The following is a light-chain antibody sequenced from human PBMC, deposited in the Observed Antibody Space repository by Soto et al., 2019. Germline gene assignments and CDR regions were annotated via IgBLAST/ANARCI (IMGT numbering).Light chain of an antibody. CDR3: QQSYNAPRT. V-gene: IGKV1-8*01. J-gene: IGKJ1*01. Sequence: AIRMTQSPSSFSASTGDRVTITCRASQGSSSYLAWYQQKPGKAPKLLIYAASTLQSGVPSRFSGSGSGTDFTLTISSLQPEDFAIYYCQQSYNAPRTFGPGTKVDIK. CDR1: QGSSSY. CDR2: AAS.